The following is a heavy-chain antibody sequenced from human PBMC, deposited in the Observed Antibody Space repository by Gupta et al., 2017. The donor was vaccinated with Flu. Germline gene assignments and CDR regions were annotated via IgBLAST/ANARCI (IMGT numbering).Heavy chain of an antibody. Sequence: WVRLPPEKGPEWVANINRDGSATYYVDSVNDLFPISRDNGKNSLFLRMCSLRAEDTALYYCARYTYSNGLDVWGQGTTFTVFS. J-gene: IGHJ6*02. CDR3: ARYTYSNGLDV. V-gene: IGHV3-7*01. CDR2: INRDGSAT.